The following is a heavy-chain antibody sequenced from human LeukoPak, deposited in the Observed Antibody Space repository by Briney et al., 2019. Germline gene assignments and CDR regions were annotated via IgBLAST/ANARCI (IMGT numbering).Heavy chain of an antibody. CDR3: ARGPRYSFY. D-gene: IGHD6-13*01. CDR2: IYIDGTT. J-gene: IGHJ4*02. V-gene: IGHV3-53*01. CDR1: GFIVSHNY. Sequence: GGSLRLSCAASGFIVSHNYMTWVRQAPGKGLEWISVIYIDGTTYYADSVKGRFTISRDQANNTLYLQMNNLRDEDTAVYYCARGPRYSFYWGQGTLVSVSS.